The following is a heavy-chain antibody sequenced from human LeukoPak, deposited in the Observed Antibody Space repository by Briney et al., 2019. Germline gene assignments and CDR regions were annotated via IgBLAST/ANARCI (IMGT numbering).Heavy chain of an antibody. CDR1: GFTFSSNY. Sequence: GGSLRLSCAASGFTFSSNYMNWVRQAPGQGLEWVSVINSGGSTHYADSVKGRFTISRDNSKNTLYLQMNSLRAEDTAVYYCARDLYYYGSGSDNLLYYWGQGTLVTVSS. CDR2: INSGGST. J-gene: IGHJ4*02. D-gene: IGHD3-10*01. V-gene: IGHV3-53*01. CDR3: ARDLYYYGSGSDNLLYY.